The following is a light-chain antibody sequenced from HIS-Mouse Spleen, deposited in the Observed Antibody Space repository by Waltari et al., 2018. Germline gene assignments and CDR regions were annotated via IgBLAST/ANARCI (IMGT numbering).Light chain of an antibody. Sequence: DIKMTQSLSSLYEAVGDRVTNASRASQSISSYLNWYQQKPGKAPKLLIYAASSLQSGVPSRFSGSGSGTDFTLTISSLQPEDFATYYCQQSYSTPQWTFGQGTKVEIK. CDR2: AAS. CDR3: QQSYSTPQWT. J-gene: IGKJ1*01. CDR1: QSISSY. V-gene: IGKV1-39*01.